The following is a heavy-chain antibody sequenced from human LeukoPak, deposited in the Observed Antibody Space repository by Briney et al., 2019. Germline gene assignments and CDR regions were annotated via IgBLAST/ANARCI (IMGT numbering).Heavy chain of an antibody. J-gene: IGHJ4*02. D-gene: IGHD5-18*01. CDR3: ARGGYSYSPSFDY. Sequence: GGSLRLSCAASGITVSSNYMSWVRQAPGKGLEWVSVIYSGGSTYYADSVKGRFTISRDNSKNTLYLQMNSLRAEDTAVYYCARGGYSYSPSFDYWGQGTLVTVSS. CDR2: IYSGGST. V-gene: IGHV3-53*01. CDR1: GITVSSNY.